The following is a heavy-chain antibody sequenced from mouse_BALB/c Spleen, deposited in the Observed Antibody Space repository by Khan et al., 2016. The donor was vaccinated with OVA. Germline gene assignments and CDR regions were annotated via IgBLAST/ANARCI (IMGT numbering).Heavy chain of an antibody. CDR1: SYTISTYC. CDR3: ERDRSDY. V-gene: IGHV1-7*01. Sequence: QVQLKESGAELAKPGASVKRSCKASSYTISTYCMSWIRQRPEQGLEWIGNINTTAGYTDYNHSVKDRATLTGDKATSTAYMQLSRLKSDDSAVYYYERDRSDYWGQGTALTVSS. CDR2: INTTAGYT. J-gene: IGHJ2*01.